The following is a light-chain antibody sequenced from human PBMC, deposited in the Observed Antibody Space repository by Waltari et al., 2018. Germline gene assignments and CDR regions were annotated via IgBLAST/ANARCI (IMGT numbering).Light chain of an antibody. CDR3: GTWDTSLSALI. CDR1: SSNIGNDY. Sequence: QSVLTQPPSVSAAPGPQVTISCSGSSSNIGNDYVSWYQQLPGTAPKLVIYENNKRPSGIPDRFSGSKSGTSATLGITGLQTGDEADYCCGTWDTSLSALIFGGGTKLTVL. J-gene: IGLJ2*01. CDR2: ENN. V-gene: IGLV1-51*02.